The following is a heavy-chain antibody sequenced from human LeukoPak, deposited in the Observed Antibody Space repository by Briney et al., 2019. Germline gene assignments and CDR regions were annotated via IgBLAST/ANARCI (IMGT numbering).Heavy chain of an antibody. CDR3: AKLGTSSPSGS. CDR1: GFTLSNSA. CDR2: TGASGSST. D-gene: IGHD7-27*01. J-gene: IGHJ5*02. V-gene: IGHV3-23*01. Sequence: GGSLRLSCAASGFTLSNSAMTWIRQAPGKGLEWVSATGASGSSTYYTDSVKGRFTISRDNSKDTLYLQMNSLRVEDTAIYYCAKLGTSSPSGSWGQGTLVTVSS.